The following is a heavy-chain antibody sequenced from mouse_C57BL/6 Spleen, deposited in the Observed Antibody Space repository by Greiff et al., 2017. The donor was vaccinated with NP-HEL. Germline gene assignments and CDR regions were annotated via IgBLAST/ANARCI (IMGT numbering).Heavy chain of an antibody. J-gene: IGHJ4*01. Sequence: LQESGPELVKPGASVKISCKASGYAFSSSWMNWVKQRPGKGLEWIGRIYPGDGDTNYNGKFKGKATLTADKSSSTAYMQLSSLTSEDSAVYFCARRYYGSNLYAMDYWGQGTSVTVSS. CDR3: ARRYYGSNLYAMDY. CDR1: GYAFSSSW. D-gene: IGHD1-1*01. CDR2: IYPGDGDT. V-gene: IGHV1-82*01.